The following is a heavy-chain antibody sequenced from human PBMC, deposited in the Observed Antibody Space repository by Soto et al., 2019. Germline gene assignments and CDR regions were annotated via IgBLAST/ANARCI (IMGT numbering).Heavy chain of an antibody. D-gene: IGHD2-2*01. CDR3: ARSRSGYCSSTSCPSYYYGMDV. Sequence: QVQLVQSGAEVKKPGASVKVSCKASGYTFTSYAMHWVRQAPGQRLAWMGWINAGNGNTKYSQQFQGRVTITRDTSASTAYMELSSLRSEDTAVYYCARSRSGYCSSTSCPSYYYGMDVWGQGTTVTVSS. CDR1: GYTFTSYA. J-gene: IGHJ6*02. V-gene: IGHV1-3*01. CDR2: INAGNGNT.